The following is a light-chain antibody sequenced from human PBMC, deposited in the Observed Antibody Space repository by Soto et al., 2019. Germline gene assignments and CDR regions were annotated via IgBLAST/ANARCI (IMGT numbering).Light chain of an antibody. J-gene: IGKJ1*01. CDR1: HSVLYSPNNKNY. CDR3: QQYNSYFWT. CDR2: WAS. V-gene: IGKV4-1*01. Sequence: DIGMTTFQDSLAVSLGERATINFKSRHSVLYSPNNKNYLAWYQHKPGQPPKMLIYWASIRESGVPDRFSGSGSGTDFTLTISSLQPDDFATYYCQQYNSYFWTFGQGTKVDIK.